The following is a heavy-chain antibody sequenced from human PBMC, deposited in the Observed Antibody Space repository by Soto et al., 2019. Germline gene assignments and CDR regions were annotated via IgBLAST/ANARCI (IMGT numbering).Heavy chain of an antibody. CDR1: GFTFNNAW. D-gene: IGHD3-22*01. V-gene: IGHV3-15*01. Sequence: GSLRLSCAASGFTFNNAWMSWVRQAPGKGLEWVGRIKGEADGGTTDYAAPVKGRITISRDHSKDTLYLQMNSLKTEDTAVYYCTTGLSNGYYNFDYWGQGTPVTAPQ. CDR3: TTGLSNGYYNFDY. CDR2: IKGEADGGTT. J-gene: IGHJ4*02.